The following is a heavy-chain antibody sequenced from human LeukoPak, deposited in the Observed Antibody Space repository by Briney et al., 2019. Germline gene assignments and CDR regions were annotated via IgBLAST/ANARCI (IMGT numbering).Heavy chain of an antibody. CDR2: VYYSGST. V-gene: IGHV4-59*01. Sequence: PSETLSLTCTVSGGSISSYYWSWIRQPPGKGLEWIGYVYYSGSTNYNPSFKSRITISVDTSRNQFSLQLSTVTAADTAVYYCARIHRYCSGGACYVLDNWGQGTLVAVSS. CDR3: ARIHRYCSGGACYVLDN. CDR1: GGSISSYY. J-gene: IGHJ4*02. D-gene: IGHD2-15*01.